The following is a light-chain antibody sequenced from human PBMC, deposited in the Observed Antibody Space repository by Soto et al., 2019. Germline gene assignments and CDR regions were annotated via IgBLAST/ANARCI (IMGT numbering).Light chain of an antibody. CDR3: QQRSNWPWT. Sequence: VLPESAGPLPLAPGERATLSCRASQRISGYLAWYQQRPGQAPRLLIYDASNRATGIPVRFSGSGSGTDYTLTITNLESEDFAVYYCQQRSNWPWTFGQGTKGDIK. V-gene: IGKV3-11*01. J-gene: IGKJ1*01. CDR1: QRISGY. CDR2: DAS.